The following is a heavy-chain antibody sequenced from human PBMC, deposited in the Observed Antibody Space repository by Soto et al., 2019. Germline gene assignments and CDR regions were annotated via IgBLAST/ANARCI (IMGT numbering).Heavy chain of an antibody. D-gene: IGHD1-26*01. CDR2: ITSKAGDETT. Sequence: EVQLVESGGGLVEPGGSLRLSCAASGFIFSNNWMSWVRQAPGKGLEWVGRITSKAGDETTDYAAPVKGRFAISRDDSKNTLYLEMNSLKSEDTALYYCTRGSHPGDYFDLWGQGTLVTVSS. V-gene: IGHV3-15*01. J-gene: IGHJ4*02. CDR3: TRGSHPGDYFDL. CDR1: GFIFSNNW.